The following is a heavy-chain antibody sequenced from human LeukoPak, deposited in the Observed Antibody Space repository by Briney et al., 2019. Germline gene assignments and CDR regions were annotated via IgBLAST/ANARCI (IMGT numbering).Heavy chain of an antibody. J-gene: IGHJ6*03. D-gene: IGHD6-6*01. CDR1: GGSISSYY. V-gene: IGHV4-59*01. Sequence: SETLSLTCTVSGGSISSYYWSWIRQPPGKGLEWIGYFYYSGSSNYKPSLKSRVTISVDTSKNQFSLKLSSVTAADTAVYHCAIVGAARPYSYMDVWGKGTTVTVSS. CDR2: FYYSGSS. CDR3: AIVGAARPYSYMDV.